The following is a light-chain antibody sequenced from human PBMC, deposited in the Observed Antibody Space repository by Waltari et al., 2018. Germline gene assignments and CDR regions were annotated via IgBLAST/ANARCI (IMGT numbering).Light chain of an antibody. V-gene: IGLV2-23*02. CDR3: CSYGGASTWV. CDR1: TTDVGRYNY. J-gene: IGLJ3*02. CDR2: DVN. Sequence: QSALTQTASVSGSPGQSITISCTGTTTDVGRYNYVSWYQQHPGKAPKVMIYDVNTRPSGVSNRFSGSKSGNTASLTISGLQAEDEADYYCCSYGGASTWVFGGGTKLTVL.